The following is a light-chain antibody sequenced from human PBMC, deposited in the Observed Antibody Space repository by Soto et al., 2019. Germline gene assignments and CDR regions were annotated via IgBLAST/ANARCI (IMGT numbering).Light chain of an antibody. V-gene: IGLV2-11*01. Sequence: QSALTQPRSVSGSPGQSVTISCTGTASDVGGYNFVSWYQQHPGRAPELIISDVNNRPSGVPDRFSGSKSGNTASLTISGLQAEDEADYYCCSYAGTYSIFGGGTKLTVL. CDR3: CSYAGTYSI. CDR2: DVN. CDR1: ASDVGGYNF. J-gene: IGLJ2*01.